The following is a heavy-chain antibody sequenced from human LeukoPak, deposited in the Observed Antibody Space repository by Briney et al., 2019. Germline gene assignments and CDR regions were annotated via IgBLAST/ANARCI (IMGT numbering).Heavy chain of an antibody. Sequence: PSETLSLTCTVSGDSISSSSYYWGWIRQPPGKGLEWIVTIYYTWSTYYNPSLKSRVTISLYTSNNQFSLKLSSVTAADTAVYYCARDRQGYYDSSGYSGYMDVWGKGTTVTVSS. CDR2: IYYTWST. D-gene: IGHD3-22*01. CDR1: GDSISSSSYY. J-gene: IGHJ6*03. CDR3: ARDRQGYYDSSGYSGYMDV. V-gene: IGHV4-39*07.